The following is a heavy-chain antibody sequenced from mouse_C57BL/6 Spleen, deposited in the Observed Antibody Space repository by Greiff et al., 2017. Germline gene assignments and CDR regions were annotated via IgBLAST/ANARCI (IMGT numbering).Heavy chain of an antibody. D-gene: IGHD1-1*01. CDR3: ARWGYYGSRPPYYYAMDY. CDR1: GYTFTSYW. CDR2: IDPNSGGT. Sequence: QVQLKQPGAELVKPGASVKLSCKASGYTFTSYWMHWVKQRPGRGLEWIGRIDPNSGGTKYNEKFKSKATLTVDKPSSTAYMQLSSLTSEDSAVYYCARWGYYGSRPPYYYAMDYWGQGTSVTVSS. J-gene: IGHJ4*01. V-gene: IGHV1-72*01.